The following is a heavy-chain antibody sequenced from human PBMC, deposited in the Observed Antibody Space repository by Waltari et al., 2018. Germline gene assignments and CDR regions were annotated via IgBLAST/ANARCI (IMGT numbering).Heavy chain of an antibody. CDR1: GGSVTSASDY. CDR3: ARGSDAYKTAY. J-gene: IGHJ4*02. D-gene: IGHD1-1*01. CDR2: VSNSGDT. V-gene: IGHV4-61*01. Sequence: QESXXGXXKPSETLSLTCTVPGGSVTSASDYWSWIRQPPGKGLEWIGYVSNSGDTNYKPSLRGRVTISLDTSRNQFSLKVSSVTAADTAMYYCARGSDAYKTAYWGQGTLVTVSS.